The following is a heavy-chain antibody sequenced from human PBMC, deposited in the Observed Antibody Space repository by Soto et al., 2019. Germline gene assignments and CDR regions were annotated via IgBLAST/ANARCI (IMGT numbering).Heavy chain of an antibody. J-gene: IGHJ4*02. CDR3: ARYPRLAC. CDR2: IYYSGST. V-gene: IGHV4-61*05. CDR1: GGSISSSSYY. Sequence: SETLSLTCTVSGGSISSSSYYWGWLRQPPGKGLEWIGYIYYSGSTNYNPSLRSRVTISIDTSKNQFSLQLSSVTAADTAVYFCARYPRLACWGQGTLVTVSS.